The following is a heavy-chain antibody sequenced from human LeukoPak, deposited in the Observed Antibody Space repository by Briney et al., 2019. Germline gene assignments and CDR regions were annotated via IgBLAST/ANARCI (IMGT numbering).Heavy chain of an antibody. CDR1: GFTVITND. D-gene: IGHD1-14*01. CDR3: ARGVEPLAANTLAY. Sequence: GGSLRLSCAASGFTVITNDMTWVRQATGKGLEWVSVLYSDGNTKYADSVQGRFTISRDNSKNTLYLEMNSLSPDDTAVYYCARGVEPLAANTLAYWGQGTLVTVSS. J-gene: IGHJ4*02. CDR2: LYSDGNT. V-gene: IGHV3-53*01.